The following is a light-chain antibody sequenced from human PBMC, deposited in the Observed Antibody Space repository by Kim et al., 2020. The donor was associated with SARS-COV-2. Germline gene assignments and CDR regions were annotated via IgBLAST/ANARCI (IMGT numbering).Light chain of an antibody. Sequence: LSPGKRATLSCRASQSVSSYLAWYQQKPGQAPRLIIYDASNRATGIPARFSGSGYGTDFTLTISSLEPEDFAVYYCQQRSNWLTFGGGTKVDIK. CDR3: QQRSNWLT. CDR2: DAS. V-gene: IGKV3-11*01. J-gene: IGKJ4*01. CDR1: QSVSSY.